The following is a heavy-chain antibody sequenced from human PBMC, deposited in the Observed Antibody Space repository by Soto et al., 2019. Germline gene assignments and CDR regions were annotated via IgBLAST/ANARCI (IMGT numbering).Heavy chain of an antibody. CDR3: ARDYAVAGLVYNWFDP. CDR1: GGTFSSYA. J-gene: IGHJ5*02. CDR2: IIPIFGTA. V-gene: IGHV1-69*06. D-gene: IGHD6-19*01. Sequence: ASVKVSCKASGGTFSSYAISWVRQAPGQGLEWMGGIIPIFGTANYAQKFQGRVAITADKSTSTAYMELSSLRSEDTAVYYCARDYAVAGLVYNWFDPWGQGTLVTVSS.